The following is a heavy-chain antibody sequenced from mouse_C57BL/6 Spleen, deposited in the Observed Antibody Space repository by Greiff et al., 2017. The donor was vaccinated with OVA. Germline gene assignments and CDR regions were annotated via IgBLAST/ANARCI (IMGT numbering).Heavy chain of an antibody. CDR2: IYPGDGDT. CDR1: GYAFSSYW. V-gene: IGHV1-80*01. J-gene: IGHJ3*01. CDR3: ARSYDYSFAY. Sequence: QVQLKESGAELVKPGASVKISCKASGYAFSSYWMNWVKQRPGKGLEWIGQIYPGDGDTNYNGKFKGKATLTADKSSSTAYMQLSSLTSEDSAVYFCARSYDYSFAYWGQGTLVTVSA. D-gene: IGHD2-4*01.